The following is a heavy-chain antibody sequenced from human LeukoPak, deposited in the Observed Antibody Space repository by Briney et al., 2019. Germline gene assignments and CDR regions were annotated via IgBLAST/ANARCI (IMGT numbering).Heavy chain of an antibody. D-gene: IGHD6-19*01. J-gene: IGHJ4*02. CDR3: ARISGWPYYFDY. Sequence: SETLSLTCTVSGGSISSYYWSWIRRPPGKGLEWIGYIYYSGSTNYNPSLKSRVTISVDTSKNQFSLKLSSVTAADTAVYYCARISGWPYYFDYWGQGTLVTVSS. CDR1: GGSISSYY. V-gene: IGHV4-59*01. CDR2: IYYSGST.